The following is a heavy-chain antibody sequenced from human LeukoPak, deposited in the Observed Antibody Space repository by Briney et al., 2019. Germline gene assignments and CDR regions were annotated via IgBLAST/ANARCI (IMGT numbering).Heavy chain of an antibody. CDR3: ARGDCSGGSCYAPDPDY. J-gene: IGHJ4*02. Sequence: PGGSLRLSCAASGFTFSSYSMNWVRQAPGKGLEWVSSISSSSSYIYYADSVKGRFTISRDNAKNSLYLQMNSLRAEDTAVYYCARGDCSGGSCYAPDPDYWGQGTLVTVSS. CDR1: GFTFSSYS. D-gene: IGHD2-15*01. CDR2: ISSSSSYI. V-gene: IGHV3-21*01.